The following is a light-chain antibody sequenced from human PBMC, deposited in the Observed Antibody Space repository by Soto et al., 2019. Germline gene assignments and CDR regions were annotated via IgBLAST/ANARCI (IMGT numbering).Light chain of an antibody. CDR1: NPNIGTGFH. J-gene: IGLJ2*01. V-gene: IGLV1-40*01. CDR3: QSYDSRVIGMV. CDR2: ADN. Sequence: QSVLTQPPSVSGAPGQRVTISCTGTNPNIGTGFHVNWYQQLPGTAPRLLIYADNTRPSGVPDRFSGSKSDTSASLAITGLQSEDEADYYCQSYDSRVIGMVFGGGTKLTVL.